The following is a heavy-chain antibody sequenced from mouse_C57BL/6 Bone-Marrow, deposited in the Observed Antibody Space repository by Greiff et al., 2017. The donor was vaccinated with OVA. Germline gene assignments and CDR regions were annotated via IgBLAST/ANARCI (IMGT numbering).Heavy chain of an antibody. CDR1: GFTFSDYG. J-gene: IGHJ4*01. CDR3: ASRTTVTRYAMDY. V-gene: IGHV5-17*01. Sequence: EVKLVESGGGLVKPGGSLKLSCAASGFTFSDYGMHWVRQAPEKGLEWVAYISSGSSTIYYADTVKGRFTISRDNAKNTLFLQLTSLRSEDTAMYYCASRTTVTRYAMDYWGQGTSVTVSS. CDR2: ISSGSSTI. D-gene: IGHD1-1*01.